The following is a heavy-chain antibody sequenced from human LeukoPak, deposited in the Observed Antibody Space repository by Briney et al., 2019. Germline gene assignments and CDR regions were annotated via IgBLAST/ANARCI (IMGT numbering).Heavy chain of an antibody. J-gene: IGHJ6*03. CDR2: IIPIFGTA. CDR1: GGTFSSYA. CDR3: ASCGSSTSCYTYYYYYMDV. D-gene: IGHD2-2*02. V-gene: IGHV1-69*13. Sequence: SVKVSCKASGGTFSSYAISWVRQAPGQGLEWMGGIIPIFGTANYAQKFQGRVTITADESTSTAYMELSSLRSGDTAVYYCASCGSSTSCYTYYYYYMDVWGKGTTVTVSS.